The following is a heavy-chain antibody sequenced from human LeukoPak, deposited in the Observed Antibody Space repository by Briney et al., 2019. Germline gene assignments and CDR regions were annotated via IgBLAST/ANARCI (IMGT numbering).Heavy chain of an antibody. J-gene: IGHJ5*02. D-gene: IGHD2-2*01. CDR1: GCTFTSYD. CDR2: MNPNSGNT. Sequence: ASVKVSCKASGCTFTSYDINWVRQATGQGLEWMGWMNPNSGNTGYAQKFQGRVTMTRNTSISTAYMELSSLRSEDTAVYYCARGERYCSSTSCYRRMWFDPWGQGTLVTVSS. CDR3: ARGERYCSSTSCYRRMWFDP. V-gene: IGHV1-8*01.